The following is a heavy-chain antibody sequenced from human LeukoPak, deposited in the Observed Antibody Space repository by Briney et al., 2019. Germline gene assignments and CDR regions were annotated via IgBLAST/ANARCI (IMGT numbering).Heavy chain of an antibody. J-gene: IGHJ6*02. D-gene: IGHD3-3*01. CDR2: INHSGST. CDR1: GGSFSGYY. Sequence: KASETLSLTCAVYGGSFSGYYWSWIRQPPGKGLEWIGEINHSGSTNYNPSLKSRVTISVDTSKNQFSLKLSSVTAADTAVYYCARRSGYYFSYYYGMDVWGQGTTVTVSS. CDR3: ARRSGYYFSYYYGMDV. V-gene: IGHV4-34*01.